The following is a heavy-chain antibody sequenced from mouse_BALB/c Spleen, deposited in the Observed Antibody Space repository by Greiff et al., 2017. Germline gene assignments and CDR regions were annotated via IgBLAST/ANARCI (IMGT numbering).Heavy chain of an antibody. CDR1: GFNIKDTY. V-gene: IGHV14-3*02. D-gene: IGHD2-14*01. CDR2: IDPANGNT. J-gene: IGHJ4*01. CDR3: ARGVHYAMDY. Sequence: VQLQQSGAELVKPGASVKLSCTASGFNIKDTYMHWVKQRPEQGLEWIGRIDPANGNTKYDPKFQGKTTITADTSSNTAYLQLSSLTSEDTAVYYCARGVHYAMDYWGQGTSVTVSS.